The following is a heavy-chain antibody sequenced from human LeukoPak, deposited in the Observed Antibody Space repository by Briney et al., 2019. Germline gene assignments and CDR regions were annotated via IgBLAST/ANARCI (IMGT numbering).Heavy chain of an antibody. CDR2: MNPNSGNT. D-gene: IGHD6-19*01. J-gene: IGHJ5*02. CDR3: ARGPGGAVAGTLWFDP. CDR1: GYTFTSYD. V-gene: IGHV1-8*01. Sequence: ASVKVSCKASGYTFTSYDINWVRQATGQGLEWMGWMNPNSGNTGYAQKFQGRVTMTRNTSISTAYMELSSLRSEDPAVYYCARGPGGAVAGTLWFDPWGQGTLVTVSS.